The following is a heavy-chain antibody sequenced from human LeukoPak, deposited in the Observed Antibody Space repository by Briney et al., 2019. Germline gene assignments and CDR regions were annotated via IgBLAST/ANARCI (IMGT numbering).Heavy chain of an antibody. V-gene: IGHV3-23*01. CDR1: GFTFINYA. J-gene: IGHJ6*03. CDR3: AKEAGDSANYYYYMDV. CDR2: ISGRGGNT. Sequence: PGGSLRLSCAASGFTFINYAMSWVRQAPGKGLEWVSGISGRGGNTDSADSVKGRFTISRDNSKNTLYLQMNSLRAEDTAVYYCAKEAGDSANYYYYMDVWGKGTTVTVSS. D-gene: IGHD4-17*01.